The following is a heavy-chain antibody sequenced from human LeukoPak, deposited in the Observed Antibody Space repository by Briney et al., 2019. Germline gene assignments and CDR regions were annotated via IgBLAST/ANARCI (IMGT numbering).Heavy chain of an antibody. D-gene: IGHD1-26*01. CDR2: INHSGST. CDR3: ARGINVGATSY. V-gene: IGHV4-34*01. Sequence: SETLSLTCAVYGGSFSGYYWSWIRQPPGKGLEWIGEINHSGSTNYNPSLRSRVTISVDTSKNQFSLRLSSVTTADTAMYFCARGINVGATSYWGQGTLVTVSA. CDR1: GGSFSGYY. J-gene: IGHJ4*02.